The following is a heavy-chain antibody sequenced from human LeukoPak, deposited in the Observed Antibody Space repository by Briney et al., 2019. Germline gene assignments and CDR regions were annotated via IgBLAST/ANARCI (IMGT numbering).Heavy chain of an antibody. V-gene: IGHV3-30*18. Sequence: PGRSLRLSCAASGFTFSSYGINWVRQAPGKGLERVAVISHDGSYEYYADSVKGRFTISRDNSKNTLYLQMNSLRPEDTAVYYCAKGYDSSWLGYFDYWGQGTLVTVSS. CDR2: ISHDGSYE. J-gene: IGHJ4*02. CDR1: GFTFSSYG. CDR3: AKGYDSSWLGYFDY. D-gene: IGHD6-13*01.